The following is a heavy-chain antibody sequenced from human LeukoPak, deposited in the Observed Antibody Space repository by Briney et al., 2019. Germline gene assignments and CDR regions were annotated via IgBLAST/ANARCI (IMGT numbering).Heavy chain of an antibody. Sequence: GGSLRLSCAASGFTFSSYWMSWVRQAPGKGLEWVANIKQDGSEKYYVDSVKGRFTISRDNAKNSLYPQMNSLRAEDTAVYYCARDPYSSSSGGIEYWGQGTLVTVSS. J-gene: IGHJ4*02. CDR1: GFTFSSYW. CDR2: IKQDGSEK. D-gene: IGHD6-6*01. CDR3: ARDPYSSSSGGIEY. V-gene: IGHV3-7*01.